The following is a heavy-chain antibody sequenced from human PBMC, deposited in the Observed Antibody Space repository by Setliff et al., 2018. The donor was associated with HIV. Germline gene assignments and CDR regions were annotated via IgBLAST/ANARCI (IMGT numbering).Heavy chain of an antibody. J-gene: IGHJ6*03. V-gene: IGHV4-4*08. CDR2: LYTSGST. Sequence: TLSLTCTVSGGSISSHYWSWILQPPGKGLEWIGHLYTSGSTNYNPSLKSRVTMSVGTSKNQFSLKLSSVTAADTAVYYCARCYYNFWSGYPLDYMDVWCKGTTVTVSS. D-gene: IGHD3-3*01. CDR3: ARCYYNFWSGYPLDYMDV. CDR1: GGSISSHY.